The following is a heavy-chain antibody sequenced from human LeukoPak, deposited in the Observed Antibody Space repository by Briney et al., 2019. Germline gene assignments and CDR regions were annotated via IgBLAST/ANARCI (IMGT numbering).Heavy chain of an antibody. CDR2: INSDGSTT. CDR1: GFTFSSYG. D-gene: IGHD3-16*01. V-gene: IGHV3-74*01. J-gene: IGHJ4*02. Sequence: GGSLRLSYAASGFTFSSYGMHWVRQGPGKGLVWVSRINSDGSTTNYADSVKGRFTISRDNAKNTLYLQMNSLKAEDTAVYYCVRVDGGYWGQGTLVTVSS. CDR3: VRVDGGY.